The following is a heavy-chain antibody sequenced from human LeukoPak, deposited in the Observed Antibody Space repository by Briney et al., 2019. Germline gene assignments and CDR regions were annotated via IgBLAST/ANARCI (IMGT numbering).Heavy chain of an antibody. V-gene: IGHV5-51*01. J-gene: IGHJ4*02. CDR1: GFSFNTYW. CDR2: IYPGDSDT. D-gene: IGHD3-22*01. Sequence: GESLQISCKGSGFSFNTYWIARVRQMPGKGLEWMGIIYPGDSDTRYSPSFQGQVTISADESISTAYLQWSSLKASDTAMYYCTIQSSGYGAYWGQGTLVSVSS. CDR3: TIQSSGYGAY.